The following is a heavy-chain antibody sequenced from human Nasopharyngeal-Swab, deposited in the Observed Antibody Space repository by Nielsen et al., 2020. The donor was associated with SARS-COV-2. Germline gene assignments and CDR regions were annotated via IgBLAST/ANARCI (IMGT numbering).Heavy chain of an antibody. CDR1: GFSFSTYS. D-gene: IGHD5-18*01. J-gene: IGHJ6*02. CDR2: ISGSGGST. CDR3: AKAGGTAMVLYYYGMDV. V-gene: IGHV3-23*01. Sequence: GESLKISCAASGFSFSTYSMNWVRQAPGKGLEWVSAISGSGGSTYYADSVKGRFTISRDNSKNTLYLQMNSLRAEDTAVYYCAKAGGTAMVLYYYGMDVWGQGTTVTVSS.